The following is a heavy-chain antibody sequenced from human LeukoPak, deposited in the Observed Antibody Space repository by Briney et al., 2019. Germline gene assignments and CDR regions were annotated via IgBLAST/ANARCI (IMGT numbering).Heavy chain of an antibody. V-gene: IGHV4-39*07. D-gene: IGHD3-22*01. J-gene: IGHJ4*02. CDR2: IYYSGST. CDR3: ARGILVYYALF. CDR1: GGSISSSSYY. Sequence: PSETLSLTCTVSGGSISSSSYYWGWIRQPPGKGLEWIGSIYYSGSTYYNPSLKSRVTISVDTSKNQFSLKLSSVTAADTAVYYCARGILVYYALFWGQGTLVTVSS.